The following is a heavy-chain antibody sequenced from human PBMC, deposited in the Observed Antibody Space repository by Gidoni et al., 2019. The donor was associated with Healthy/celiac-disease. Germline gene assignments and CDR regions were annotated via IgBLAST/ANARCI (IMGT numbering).Heavy chain of an antibody. V-gene: IGHV3-33*01. D-gene: IGHD6-19*01. CDR1: GFTFSSYG. CDR3: ARGDTASVDLTVAGALVDY. CDR2: IWYDGSNK. J-gene: IGHJ4*02. Sequence: QVQLVESGGGVVQPGRSLRLSCAASGFTFSSYGMPWVRQAPGKGLEWVAVIWYDGSNKYYADSVKGRFTISRDNSKNTLYLQMNSLRAEDTAVYYCARGDTASVDLTVAGALVDYWGQGTLVTVSS.